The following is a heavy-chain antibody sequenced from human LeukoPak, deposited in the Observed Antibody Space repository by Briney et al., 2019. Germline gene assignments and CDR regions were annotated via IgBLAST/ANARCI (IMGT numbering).Heavy chain of an antibody. CDR1: GFTFSSYS. D-gene: IGHD3-22*01. CDR3: ARDQADTDYYYDSGTDAFDI. J-gene: IGHJ3*02. CDR2: ISSSSSYI. V-gene: IGHV3-21*01. Sequence: GGSLRLSCAASGFTFSSYSMNWVRQAPGKGLEWVSSISSSSSYIYYADSVKGRFTISRDNAKNSLYLQMNSLRAEDTAVYYCARDQADTDYYYDSGTDAFDIWGQGTMVTVSS.